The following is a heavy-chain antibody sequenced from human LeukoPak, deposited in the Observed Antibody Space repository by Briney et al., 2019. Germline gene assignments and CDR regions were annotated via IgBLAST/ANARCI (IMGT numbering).Heavy chain of an antibody. J-gene: IGHJ3*02. CDR1: GFTFSSYW. Sequence: PGGSLRLSCAASGFTFSSYWMSWVRQAPGKGLEWVANIKQDGSEKYYVDSVKGRFTISRDNAKNSLYLQMNSLRAEDTAVYYCARVYGRTVTNGGYAFDIWGQGTMVTVSS. CDR3: ARVYGRTVTNGGYAFDI. CDR2: IKQDGSEK. D-gene: IGHD2-15*01. V-gene: IGHV3-7*01.